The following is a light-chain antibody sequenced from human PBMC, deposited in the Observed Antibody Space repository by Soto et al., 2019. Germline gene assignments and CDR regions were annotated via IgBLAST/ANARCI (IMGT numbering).Light chain of an antibody. CDR2: NVI. V-gene: IGLV2-11*01. Sequence: QSALTQPRSVSGSPGQSVTISCTGTSSDVGCYNFVSWYQHHPGKAPKLMIYNVIQRPSGVPDRFSASKSGNTASLTISGLQAEDEADYYCCSYAGSYTHVFGTGTKLTVL. CDR1: SSDVGCYNF. CDR3: CSYAGSYTHV. J-gene: IGLJ1*01.